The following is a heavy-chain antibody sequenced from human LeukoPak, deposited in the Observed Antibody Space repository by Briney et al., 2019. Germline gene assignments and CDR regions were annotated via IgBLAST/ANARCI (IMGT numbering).Heavy chain of an antibody. D-gene: IGHD3-10*01. V-gene: IGHV4-61*10. J-gene: IGHJ6*03. CDR3: ARSSGSYSSYYYYMDV. CDR1: GGSISSGSNY. Sequence: SQTLSLTCTVSGGSISSGSNYWSWIRQPAGKGLEWIGYIYYSGSTNYNPSLKSRVTISEDTSKNQFPLKLSSVTAADTAVYYCARSSGSYSSYYYYMDVWGKGTTVTISS. CDR2: IYYSGST.